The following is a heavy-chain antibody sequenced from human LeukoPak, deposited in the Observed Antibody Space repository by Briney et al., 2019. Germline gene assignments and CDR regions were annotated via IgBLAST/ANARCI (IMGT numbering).Heavy chain of an antibody. V-gene: IGHV3-48*04. CDR3: ASPGRSDRGFDWLSIDY. CDR2: ISSSSSTI. J-gene: IGHJ4*02. D-gene: IGHD3-9*01. CDR1: GFTFSSYS. Sequence: SGGSLRLSCAASGFTFSSYSMNWVRQAPGKGLEWVSYISSSSSTIYYADSVKGRFTISRDNAKNSLYLQMNSLRAEDTAVYYCASPGRSDRGFDWLSIDYWGQGTLVTVSS.